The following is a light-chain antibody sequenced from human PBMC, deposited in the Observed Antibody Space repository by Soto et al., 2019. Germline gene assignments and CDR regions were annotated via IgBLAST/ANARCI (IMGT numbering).Light chain of an antibody. V-gene: IGLV1-40*01. CDR1: SSNIGARYD. Sequence: QSVLTQPPSVSWAPGRRVTISCTGSSSNIGARYDVHWFQQLLGTAPKLLSYGNNNQPLGVPDRFSGYKSRTSASLAITGLQAEDEADYYCPSYDTNLSAYVFGSGTKLTVL. CDR3: PSYDTNLSAYV. J-gene: IGLJ1*01. CDR2: GNN.